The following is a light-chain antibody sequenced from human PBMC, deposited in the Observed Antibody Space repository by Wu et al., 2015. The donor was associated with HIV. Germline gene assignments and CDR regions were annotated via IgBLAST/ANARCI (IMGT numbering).Light chain of an antibody. CDR1: QSISNY. CDR2: AAS. V-gene: IGKV1-39*01. Sequence: DIQMTQSPSSLSASVGNRVTITCRASQSISNYLNWYQQKPGKASKLLIYAASSLQSGVPSRFSGSGSGTDFTLTISSLQPEDFATYYCQQSYSTPGTFGQGTKLEIK. J-gene: IGKJ2*02. CDR3: QQSYSTPGT.